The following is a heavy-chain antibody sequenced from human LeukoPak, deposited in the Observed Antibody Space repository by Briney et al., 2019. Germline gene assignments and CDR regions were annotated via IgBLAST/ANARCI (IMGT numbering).Heavy chain of an antibody. V-gene: IGHV1-8*01. CDR1: GYTFTSYD. D-gene: IGHD3-10*01. J-gene: IGHJ4*02. CDR2: MNPNSGST. CDR3: ARVLPRHIRGRLTRGSGSYYPDY. Sequence: ASVKVSCKASGYTFTSYDINWVRQATGQGLEWMGWMNPNSGSTGYAQKFQGRVTMTRNTSIRTAYMELSSLRSEDTAVYYCARVLPRHIRGRLTRGSGSYYPDYWGQGTLVTVSS.